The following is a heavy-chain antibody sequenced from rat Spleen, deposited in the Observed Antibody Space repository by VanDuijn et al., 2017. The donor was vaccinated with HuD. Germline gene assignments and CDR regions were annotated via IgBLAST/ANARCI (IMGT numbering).Heavy chain of an antibody. CDR3: TTTGGYPNWFAY. CDR1: GFTFSDYY. J-gene: IGHJ3*01. Sequence: EVQLVESGGGLLQPGGSLKLSCAASGFTFSDYYMAWVRQAPTKGLEWVATISTSGSRTYYPDSVNGRFTISRDNAKSSLYLQMDSLRSEDTATFYCTTTGGYPNWFAYWGQGTLVTVSS. CDR2: ISTSGSRT. V-gene: IGHV5-20*01. D-gene: IGHD1-11*01.